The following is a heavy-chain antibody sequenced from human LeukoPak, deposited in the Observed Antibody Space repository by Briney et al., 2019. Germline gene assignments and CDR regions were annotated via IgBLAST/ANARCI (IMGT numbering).Heavy chain of an antibody. CDR1: GYSISSGYY. J-gene: IGHJ3*02. CDR2: IYHSGST. Sequence: SETLSLTCAVSGYSISSGYYWGWIRQPPGKGLEWIGSIYHSGSTYYSPSLKSRVTISVDTSKNQFSLKLSSVTAADTAVYYCARRDTMIVKAFDIWGQGTMVTVSS. V-gene: IGHV4-38-2*01. CDR3: ARRDTMIVKAFDI. D-gene: IGHD3-22*01.